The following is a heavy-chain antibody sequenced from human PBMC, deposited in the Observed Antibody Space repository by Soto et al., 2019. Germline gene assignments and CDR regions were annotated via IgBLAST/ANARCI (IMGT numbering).Heavy chain of an antibody. CDR2: ISYEGSNK. V-gene: IGHV3-30*18. CDR3: AKEGRSSWHYYYGMDV. J-gene: IGHJ6*02. CDR1: GFTFSSYG. D-gene: IGHD6-13*01. Sequence: QVQLVESGGGVVQPGRSLRLSCAASGFTFSSYGMNWVRQAPGKGLEWVAVISYEGSNKYYADSVKGRFTISRDSSKNXRNMQMTSVRAEDTAVYYWAKEGRSSWHYYYGMDVWGQGTTVTVSS.